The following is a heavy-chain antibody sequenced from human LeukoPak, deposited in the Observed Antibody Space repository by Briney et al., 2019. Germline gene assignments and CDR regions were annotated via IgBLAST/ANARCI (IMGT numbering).Heavy chain of an antibody. J-gene: IGHJ4*02. Sequence: GGSLRLSCAASGFTFSSYSMNWVRQAPGKGLEWVSSISSSSSYIYYADSVKGRFTISRDNAKNSLYLQMNSLRAADTAVYCCARVMGMSSSGWYVPNYMLPAFDYWGQGTLVTVSS. CDR2: ISSSSSYI. V-gene: IGHV3-21*01. CDR1: GFTFSSYS. D-gene: IGHD6-19*01. CDR3: ARVMGMSSSGWYVPNYMLPAFDY.